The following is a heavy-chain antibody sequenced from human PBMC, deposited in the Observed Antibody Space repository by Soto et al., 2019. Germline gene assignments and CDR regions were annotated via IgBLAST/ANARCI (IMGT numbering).Heavy chain of an antibody. Sequence: QLQLQESGPGLVKPSETLSLTCTVSGGSISSSSYYWGWIRQPPGKGLEWIGSIYYSGSTYYNPSLKSRVTISVDTSKNQFSLKLSSVTAADTAVYYCARLLPLGVRGIYWGQGTLVTVSS. CDR1: GGSISSSSYY. CDR3: ARLLPLGVRGIY. V-gene: IGHV4-39*01. D-gene: IGHD3-10*01. CDR2: IYYSGST. J-gene: IGHJ4*02.